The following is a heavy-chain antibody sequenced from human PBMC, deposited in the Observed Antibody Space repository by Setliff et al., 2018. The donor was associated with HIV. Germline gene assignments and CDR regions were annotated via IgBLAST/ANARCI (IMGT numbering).Heavy chain of an antibody. D-gene: IGHD2-2*02. J-gene: IGHJ1*01. CDR1: GYTFTSYY. CDR3: TREPTRYTNSPRGRYFQY. Sequence: GASVKVSCKASGYTFTSYYMHWVRQAPGQGLEWMGIINPSGGSTSYAQKFQGGVTMTRDTSTSTVYMELNSLRVEDTAVYYCTREPTRYTNSPRGRYFQYWGQGTLVTVSS. CDR2: INPSGGST. V-gene: IGHV1-46*01.